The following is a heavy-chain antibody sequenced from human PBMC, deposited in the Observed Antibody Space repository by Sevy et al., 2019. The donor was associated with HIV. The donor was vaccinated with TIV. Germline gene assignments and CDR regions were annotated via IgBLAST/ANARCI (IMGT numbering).Heavy chain of an antibody. D-gene: IGHD6-19*01. V-gene: IGHV3-21*01. CDR3: ARGLVAGHGPVAGSYYYYGMDV. CDR2: ISSSSTYM. Sequence: GGSLRLSCAASGFSFNTYSMNWVRQAPGKGLEWVSSISSSSTYMYYGDSVKGRVTISRDNAKNSLYLQMSSLRAEDTAIYYCARGLVAGHGPVAGSYYYYGMDVWGQGTTVTVSS. J-gene: IGHJ6*02. CDR1: GFSFNTYS.